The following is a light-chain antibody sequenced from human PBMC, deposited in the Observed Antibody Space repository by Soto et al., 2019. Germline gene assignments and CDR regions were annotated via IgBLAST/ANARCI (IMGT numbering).Light chain of an antibody. Sequence: QSALTQPPSVSGAPGQSVPISCTGTSSDVGNYNRVSWYQQPPGTAPKLMIYDVSDRPSGVPHRFSGSKSGNTASLTISGLQAEDEADYYCSSYTSSDTYVFGTGTKVTVL. V-gene: IGLV2-18*02. CDR2: DVS. CDR3: SSYTSSDTYV. CDR1: SSDVGNYNR. J-gene: IGLJ1*01.